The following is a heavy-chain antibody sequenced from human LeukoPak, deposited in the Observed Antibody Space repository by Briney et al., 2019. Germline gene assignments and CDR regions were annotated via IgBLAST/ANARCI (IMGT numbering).Heavy chain of an antibody. CDR2: IYYSGST. V-gene: IGHV4-31*03. Sequence: PSETLSLTCTVSGGSISSGGYYWSWIRQHPGKGLEWIGYIYYSGSTYYNPSLKSRVTISVDTSKNQFSLKLSSVTAADTAVYYWARDGGGGYCSSTSCYDAFDIWGQGTMVTVSS. CDR1: GGSISSGGYY. CDR3: ARDGGGGYCSSTSCYDAFDI. D-gene: IGHD2-2*01. J-gene: IGHJ3*02.